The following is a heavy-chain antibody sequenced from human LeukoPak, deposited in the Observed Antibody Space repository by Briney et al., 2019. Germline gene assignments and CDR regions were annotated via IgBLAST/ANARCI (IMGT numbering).Heavy chain of an antibody. CDR1: GFTFSSYS. Sequence: AGGSLRLSCAASGFTFSSYSMNWVRQAPGKGLEWVSYISSSSSTIYYADSVKGRFTISRDNAKNSLYLQMNSLRDEDTAVYYCARDRIRQPDPMFPNGYGDDPFDYWGQGTLVTVSS. V-gene: IGHV3-48*02. CDR2: ISSSSSTI. J-gene: IGHJ4*02. D-gene: IGHD4-17*01. CDR3: ARDRIRQPDPMFPNGYGDDPFDY.